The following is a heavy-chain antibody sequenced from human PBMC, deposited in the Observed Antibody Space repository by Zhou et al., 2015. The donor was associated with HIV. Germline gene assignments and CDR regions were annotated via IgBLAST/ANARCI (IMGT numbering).Heavy chain of an antibody. D-gene: IGHD6-13*01. CDR1: GGTFSSYA. J-gene: IGHJ4*02. CDR2: IIPIFGTA. V-gene: IGHV1-69*01. Sequence: QVQLVQSGAEVKKPGSSVKVSCKASGGTFSSYAISWVRQAPGQGLEWMGGIIPIFGTANYAQKFQGRVTITADESTSTAYMELSSLRSEDTAVYYCARYPLVGSSLMLRGDYFDYWGQGTLVTVSS. CDR3: ARYPLVGSSLMLRGDYFDY.